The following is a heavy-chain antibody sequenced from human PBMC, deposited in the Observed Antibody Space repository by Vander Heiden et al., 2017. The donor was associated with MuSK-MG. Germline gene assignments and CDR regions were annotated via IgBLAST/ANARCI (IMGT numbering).Heavy chain of an antibody. V-gene: IGHV3-48*03. CDR1: GFTFSSYE. CDR3: AREALVDYGEIDY. D-gene: IGHD4-17*01. CDR2: ISSSGSTI. Sequence: EVQLVESGGGLVQPGGSLRLSCAASGFTFSSYEMNWVRQAPGKGLEWVSYISSSGSTIYYADSVKGRFTISRDNAKNSLYLQMNSLRAEDTAVYYCAREALVDYGEIDYWGQGTLVTVSS. J-gene: IGHJ4*02.